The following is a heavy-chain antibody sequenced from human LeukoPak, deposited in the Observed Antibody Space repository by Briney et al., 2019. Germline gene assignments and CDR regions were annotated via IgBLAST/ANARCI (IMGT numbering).Heavy chain of an antibody. Sequence: SQTLSLTCTVSGGSISSGGYYWSWLRQHPGKGLEWIGYIYYSGSTYYNPSLKRRVTISVDTSKNQFSLKLSSVTAEDTAVYYCARSSSAPYYFDYWGQGTLVTVSS. CDR3: ARSSSAPYYFDY. V-gene: IGHV4-31*03. CDR2: IYYSGST. CDR1: GGSISSGGYY. J-gene: IGHJ4*02. D-gene: IGHD6-13*01.